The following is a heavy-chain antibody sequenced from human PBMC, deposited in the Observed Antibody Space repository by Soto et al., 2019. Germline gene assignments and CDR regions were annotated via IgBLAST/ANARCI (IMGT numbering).Heavy chain of an antibody. J-gene: IGHJ4*02. CDR3: VRDLLGSGGHFDY. CDR2: IWYEGSNT. CDR1: GFIFSSFG. V-gene: IGHV3-33*01. Sequence: GGSLRLSCAASGFIFSSFGMHWVRQGPGKGLEWVAHIWYEGSNTYYVDSVKGRFTISRDNSRNTLYLQMNSLRAEDTAVYHCVRDLLGSGGHFDYWGQGTPVTVSS. D-gene: IGHD7-27*01.